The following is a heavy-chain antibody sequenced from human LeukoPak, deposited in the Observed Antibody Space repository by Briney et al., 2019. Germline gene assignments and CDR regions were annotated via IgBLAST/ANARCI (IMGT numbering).Heavy chain of an antibody. Sequence: PGGSLRLSCAASGFTFSKTWMTWVRQAPGKGLEWVGHIKTTSDGGATDYAAPVKGRFAISRDDSKNTLYLQMNSLKTEDTAVYFCSTGFFQGGFCSGGTCYLEPWGQGTLVTVSS. CDR1: GFTFSKTW. CDR2: IKTTSDGGAT. D-gene: IGHD2-15*01. V-gene: IGHV3-15*01. J-gene: IGHJ5*02. CDR3: STGFFQGGFCSGGTCYLEP.